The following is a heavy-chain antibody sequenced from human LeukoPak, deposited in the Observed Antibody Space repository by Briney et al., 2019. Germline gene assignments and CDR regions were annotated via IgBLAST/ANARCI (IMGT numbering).Heavy chain of an antibody. CDR3: ARIAVAGTFLDY. V-gene: IGHV4-59*01. CDR1: GGSISSYY. CDR2: TYYSGST. J-gene: IGHJ4*02. D-gene: IGHD6-19*01. Sequence: SETLSLTCTVSGGSISSYYWSWIRQPPGKGLEWIGYTYYSGSTNYNPSLKSRVTISVDTSKNQFSLKLSSVTAADTAVYYCARIAVAGTFLDYWGQGTLVTVSS.